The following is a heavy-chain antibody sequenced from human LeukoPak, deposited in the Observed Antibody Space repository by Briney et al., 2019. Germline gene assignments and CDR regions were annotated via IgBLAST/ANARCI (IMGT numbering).Heavy chain of an antibody. CDR2: INHSGYT. D-gene: IGHD4-17*01. CDR3: TRMTTGHDY. J-gene: IGHJ4*02. CDR1: GVSFDDYH. V-gene: IGHV4-34*01. Sequence: PSETLSPTCAVSGVSFDDYHWAWVRQTPGKGLEWIGEINHSGYTNDSPSLKSRVTLSIDTSRKQFSLNLRSVTVADAGIYYCTRMTTGHDYWGQGTLATVSS.